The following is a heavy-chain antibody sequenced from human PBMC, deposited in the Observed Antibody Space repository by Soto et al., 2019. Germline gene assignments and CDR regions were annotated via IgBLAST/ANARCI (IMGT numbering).Heavy chain of an antibody. CDR3: ARDGTIFGVVIDRFSYYYYMDV. CDR2: INAGNGNT. V-gene: IGHV1-3*01. CDR1: GYTFTSYA. D-gene: IGHD3-3*01. Sequence: QVQLVQSGAEVKKPGASVKVSCKASGYTFTSYAMHWVRQAPGQRLEWMGWINAGNGNTKYSQKFQGRVTITRDTSASTAYMELSSLRSEDTAVYYCARDGTIFGVVIDRFSYYYYMDVWGKGTTVTVSS. J-gene: IGHJ6*03.